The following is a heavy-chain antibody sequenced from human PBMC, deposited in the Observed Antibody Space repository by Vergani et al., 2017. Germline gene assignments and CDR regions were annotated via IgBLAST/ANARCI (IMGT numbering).Heavy chain of an antibody. CDR1: GGSISRYY. V-gene: IGHV4-59*01. J-gene: IGHJ5*02. Sequence: QVQLQESGPGLVKPSETLSLTCTVSGGSISRYYWSWIRQPPGKGLEWIGYIYYSGSTNYNPSLKSRVTISVDTSKNQFSLKLGSVTAADTAVYYCAVSVGGWFDPWGQGTLVTVSS. D-gene: IGHD3-16*01. CDR3: AVSVGGWFDP. CDR2: IYYSGST.